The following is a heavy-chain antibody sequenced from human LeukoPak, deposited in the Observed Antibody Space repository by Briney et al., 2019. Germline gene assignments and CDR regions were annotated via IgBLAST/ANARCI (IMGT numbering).Heavy chain of an antibody. CDR2: IYHSGST. CDR3: VRGKLYGDEYYFDY. V-gene: IGHV4-30-2*01. D-gene: IGHD4-17*01. J-gene: IGHJ4*02. Sequence: SQTLSLTCAASGGSISSGGYSWSWIRQPPGKGLEWIGYIYHSGSTYYNPSLKSRVTISVDRSKNQFSLKLSSVTAADTAVYYCVRGKLYGDEYYFDYWGRGTLVTVSS. CDR1: GGSISSGGYS.